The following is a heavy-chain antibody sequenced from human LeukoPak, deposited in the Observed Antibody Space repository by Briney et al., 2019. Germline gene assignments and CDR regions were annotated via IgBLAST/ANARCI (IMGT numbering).Heavy chain of an antibody. CDR1: GFTFDDYA. V-gene: IGHV3-9*01. Sequence: PGRSLRLSCAASGFTFDDYAMHWVRQAPGKGLEWVSGITWNRDNIGYGDSVKGRFTISRDNVKNALYLQMNSLRPEDTALYYCAKDLGSAITSALVLDVWAKGPRSSSP. J-gene: IGHJ6*02. D-gene: IGHD2-15*01. CDR2: ITWNRDNI. CDR3: AKDLGSAITSALVLDV.